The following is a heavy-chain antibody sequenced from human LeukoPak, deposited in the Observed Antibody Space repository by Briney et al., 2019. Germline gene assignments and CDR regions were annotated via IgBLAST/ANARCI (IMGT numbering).Heavy chain of an antibody. V-gene: IGHV4-39*07. CDR1: GGSISSSSYY. Sequence: PSETLSLTCTVSGGSISSSSYYWGWIRQPPGKGLEWIGSIYYSGSTYYNPPLKSRVTISVDTSKNQFSLKLSSVIAADTAVYYCARWTPPGYGSGSYVKAFDIWGQGTMVTVSS. D-gene: IGHD3-10*01. CDR3: ARWTPPGYGSGSYVKAFDI. J-gene: IGHJ3*02. CDR2: IYYSGST.